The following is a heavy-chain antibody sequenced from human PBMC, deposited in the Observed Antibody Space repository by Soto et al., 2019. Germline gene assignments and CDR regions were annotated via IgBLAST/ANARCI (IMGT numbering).Heavy chain of an antibody. Sequence: SETLSLTCAVSGVSISSGNWWTWVRQTPQRGLEYIGEIFHDGTANYYPSFERRVAISVDTSKNQFSPKLTSVTAADTAIYFCARLVYDTRLNYMYFDFWGQGALVTVSS. CDR3: ARLVYDTRLNYMYFDF. V-gene: IGHV4-4*02. CDR1: GVSISSGNW. CDR2: IFHDGTA. D-gene: IGHD2-8*01. J-gene: IGHJ4*02.